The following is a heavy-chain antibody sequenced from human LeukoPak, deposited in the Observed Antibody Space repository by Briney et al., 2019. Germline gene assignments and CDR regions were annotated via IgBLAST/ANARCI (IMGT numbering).Heavy chain of an antibody. CDR3: VRHRSDSGSSPIDF. CDR2: IRPGDSDT. Sequence: GESLKISCKGSGYTFTSYFIGWVRQVPAQGLEWVAIIRPGDSDTRYSPSFRGQVTVSAVRSINTAYLQWSSPKASDTAMYYCVRHRSDSGSSPIDFWGQGTLVTVSS. CDR1: GYTFTSYF. J-gene: IGHJ4*02. V-gene: IGHV5-51*01. D-gene: IGHD6-6*01.